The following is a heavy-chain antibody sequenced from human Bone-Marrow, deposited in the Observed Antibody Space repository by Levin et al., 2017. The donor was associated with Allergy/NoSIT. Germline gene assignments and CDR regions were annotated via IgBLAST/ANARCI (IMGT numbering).Heavy chain of an antibody. D-gene: IGHD1-7*01. CDR1: GFTFTDYY. J-gene: IGHJ4*02. CDR3: ARGNYIADY. Sequence: NAGGSLRLSCAVSGFTFTDYYMTWIRQSPGKGLEWLAYISGGGETTYYADSVKGRFTISRDNSKKSLSLQMNSLSAEDTATYYCARGNYIADYWGQGTLVTVSS. V-gene: IGHV3-11*01. CDR2: ISGGGETT.